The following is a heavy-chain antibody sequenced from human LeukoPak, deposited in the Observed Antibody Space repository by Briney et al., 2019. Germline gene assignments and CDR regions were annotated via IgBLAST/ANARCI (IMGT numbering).Heavy chain of an antibody. CDR2: ISYDGSNK. Sequence: GGSLRLSCAASGFTFSSYAMHWVRQAPGKGLEWVAVISYDGSNKYYADSVKGRFTISRDNSKNTLYLQMNSLRAEDTAVYYCAKGLNYYGSGSCDYWGQGTLVTVSS. CDR1: GFTFSSYA. CDR3: AKGLNYYGSGSCDY. V-gene: IGHV3-30*14. J-gene: IGHJ4*02. D-gene: IGHD3-10*01.